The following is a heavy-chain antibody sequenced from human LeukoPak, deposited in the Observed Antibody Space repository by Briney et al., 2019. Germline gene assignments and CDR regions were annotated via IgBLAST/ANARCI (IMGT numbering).Heavy chain of an antibody. CDR1: GFTFSSYG. J-gene: IGHJ6*02. CDR2: IWYDGSNK. V-gene: IGHV3-33*06. D-gene: IGHD3-9*01. CDR3: AKGSDILTGYLYYYYYGMDV. Sequence: GGSLRLSCAASGFTFSSYGMHWVRQAPGKGLEWVAVIWYDGSNKYYADSVKGRFTISRDNSKNTLYLQMNSLRAEDTAVYYCAKGSDILTGYLYYYYYGMDVWGQGTTVTVSS.